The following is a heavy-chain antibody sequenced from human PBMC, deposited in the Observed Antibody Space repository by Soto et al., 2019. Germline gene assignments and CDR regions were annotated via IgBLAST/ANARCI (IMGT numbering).Heavy chain of an antibody. J-gene: IGHJ4*02. D-gene: IGHD2-8*01. CDR1: GFTIGDYW. V-gene: IGHV3-7*01. CDR3: ARERCNNVLCGPPFYFDN. CDR2: IKKGGYDK. Sequence: GGSLRLSCAVSGFTIGDYWMSWVLQAPGKGLEWVANIKKGGYDKYYADSVKGRFTISRDNAKNSLYLDTTSMRAEDTAVYSCARERCNNVLCGPPFYFDNWGQGAMVTVSS.